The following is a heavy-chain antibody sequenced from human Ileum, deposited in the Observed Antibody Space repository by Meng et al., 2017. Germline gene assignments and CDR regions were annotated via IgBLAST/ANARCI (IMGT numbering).Heavy chain of an antibody. CDR1: GFTFKFDG. CDR3: VREQYESRGH. CDR2: IYSGGST. V-gene: IGHV3-NL1*01. Sequence: QVQLGVWGGGVAHPGTFLRSSLAASGFTFKFDGMHWVRQAPVKGLEWVSVIYSGGSTYYADSVKGRFTISRDNSRNTLYLQMNSLRADDTAVYYCVREQYESRGHWGQGTLVTVSS. J-gene: IGHJ4*02. D-gene: IGHD3-22*01.